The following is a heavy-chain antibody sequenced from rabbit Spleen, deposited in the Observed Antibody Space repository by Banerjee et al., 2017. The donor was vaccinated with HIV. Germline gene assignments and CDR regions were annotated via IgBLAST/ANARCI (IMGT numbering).Heavy chain of an antibody. Sequence: QSLEESGGDLVKPGASLTLTCTASGFDFSSRYYMCWVRQAPGKGLEWIACISTSRGTTWYASWAKGRFTISKTSATTVTLQMPSLTAADTATYFCARDGAPAYTDYAYYFKLWGPGTLVTVS. CDR3: ARDGAPAYTDYAYYFKL. D-gene: IGHD7-1*01. J-gene: IGHJ4*01. CDR2: ISTSRGTT. CDR1: GFDFSSRYY. V-gene: IGHV1S40*01.